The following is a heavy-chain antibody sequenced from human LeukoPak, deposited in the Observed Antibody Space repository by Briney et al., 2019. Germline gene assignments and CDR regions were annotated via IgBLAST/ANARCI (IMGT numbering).Heavy chain of an antibody. J-gene: IGHJ4*02. Sequence: GGSLRLSCAASGFTFSSYAMSWVRQAPGKGLEWVSAISGSGGSTYYADSVKGRFTISRDNSKNTLYLQMNSLRAEDTAVYYCASLMIVVVIAPNDYWGQGTLVTVSS. D-gene: IGHD3-22*01. CDR2: ISGSGGST. CDR3: ASLMIVVVIAPNDY. CDR1: GFTFSSYA. V-gene: IGHV3-23*01.